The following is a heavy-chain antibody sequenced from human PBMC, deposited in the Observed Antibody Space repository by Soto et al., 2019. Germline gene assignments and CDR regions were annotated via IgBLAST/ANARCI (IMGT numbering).Heavy chain of an antibody. V-gene: IGHV1-69*04. Sequence: SVKVSCKASGGTFSSYTISWVRQAPGQGLEWMGRIIPILGIANYAQKFQGRVTITADKSTSTAYMELSSLRSEDTAVYYCAREARIFGVVIPYYYFDYWGQGTLVTVSS. J-gene: IGHJ4*02. D-gene: IGHD3-3*01. CDR2: IIPILGIA. CDR3: AREARIFGVVIPYYYFDY. CDR1: GGTFSSYT.